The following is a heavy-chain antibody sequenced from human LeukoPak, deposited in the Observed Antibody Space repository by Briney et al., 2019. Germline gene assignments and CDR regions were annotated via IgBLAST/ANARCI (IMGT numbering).Heavy chain of an antibody. CDR2: ISAYNGNT. CDR1: GYTFTSYG. D-gene: IGHD6-19*01. Sequence: ASVKVSCKASGYTFTSYGISWVRQAPGQGLEWMGWISAYNGNTNYAQKLQGRVTMTTDTSTSTAYMELRSLRSDDTAVYYCARGVAIAVAGTGRNFDYWGQGTLVTVSS. V-gene: IGHV1-18*01. CDR3: ARGVAIAVAGTGRNFDY. J-gene: IGHJ4*02.